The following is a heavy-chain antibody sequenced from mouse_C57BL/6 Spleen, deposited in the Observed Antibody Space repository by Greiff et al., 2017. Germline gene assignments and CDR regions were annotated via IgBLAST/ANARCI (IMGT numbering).Heavy chain of an antibody. Sequence: QVQLQQPGAELVRPGSSVKLSCKASGYTFTSYWMHWVKQRPIQGLEWIGNIDPSDSETHYNQKFKDKATLTVDKSSSTAYMQLSSLTSEDSAVYYCARLEYLYYFDYWGQGTTLTVSS. CDR1: GYTFTSYW. D-gene: IGHD2-10*02. CDR2: IDPSDSET. V-gene: IGHV1-52*01. CDR3: ARLEYLYYFDY. J-gene: IGHJ2*01.